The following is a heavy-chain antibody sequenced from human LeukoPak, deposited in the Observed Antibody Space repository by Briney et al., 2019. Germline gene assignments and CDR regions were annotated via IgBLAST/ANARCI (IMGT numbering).Heavy chain of an antibody. CDR2: ISWNSGSI. CDR1: GFTFSSYA. J-gene: IGHJ4*02. CDR3: AKDIASGWYYFDY. D-gene: IGHD6-19*01. Sequence: GGSLRLSCAASGFTFSSYAMHWVRQAPGKGLEWVSGISWNSGSIGYADSVKGRFTISRDNAKNSLYLQMNSLRAEDTALYYCAKDIASGWYYFDYWGQGTLVTVSS. V-gene: IGHV3-9*01.